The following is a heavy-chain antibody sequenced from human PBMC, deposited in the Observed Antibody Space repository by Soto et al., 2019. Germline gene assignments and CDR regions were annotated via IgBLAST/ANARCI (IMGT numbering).Heavy chain of an antibody. Sequence: GGSLRLSCAASGFTFSSYWMSWVRQAPGKGLEWVANIKEDGSEKYYVDSVKGRFTISRDNAKNSLYLQMNSLRAEDSAVYYCATDRSWNLNYWGQGTLVTVYS. CDR2: IKEDGSEK. J-gene: IGHJ4*02. CDR3: ATDRSWNLNY. CDR1: GFTFSSYW. D-gene: IGHD1-7*01. V-gene: IGHV3-7*01.